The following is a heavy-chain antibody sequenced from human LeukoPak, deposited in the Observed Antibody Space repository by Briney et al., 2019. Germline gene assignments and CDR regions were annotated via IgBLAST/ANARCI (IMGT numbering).Heavy chain of an antibody. CDR3: ATENGHVTMVTNFAY. CDR2: IIPLLAIA. CDR1: GGTFNNSP. Sequence: SVKVSCKASGGTFNNSPITWVRQAPGQGLEWVGRIIPLLAIANYAPKFQGRVTITADKSTTTAYMEVNSLRSEDTAVYYCATENGHVTMVTNFAYWGQGTLVTVSS. D-gene: IGHD4-17*01. V-gene: IGHV1-69*04. J-gene: IGHJ4*02.